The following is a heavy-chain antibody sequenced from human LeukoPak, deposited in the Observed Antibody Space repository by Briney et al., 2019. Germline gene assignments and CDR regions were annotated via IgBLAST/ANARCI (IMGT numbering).Heavy chain of an antibody. Sequence: KPGGSLRLSCAASGFTFSSPSMNWVRQAPGEGLEWVSSIGSSSSSIYYADSVKGRFTISRDNAKNSLYLQMNSLRGEDTAVYYCARETSEAFDIWGQGTMVTVSS. CDR2: IGSSSSSI. J-gene: IGHJ3*02. V-gene: IGHV3-21*01. CDR3: ARETSEAFDI. CDR1: GFTFSSPS.